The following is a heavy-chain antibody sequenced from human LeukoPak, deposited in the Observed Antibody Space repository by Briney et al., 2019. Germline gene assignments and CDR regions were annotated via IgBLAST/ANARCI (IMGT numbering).Heavy chain of an antibody. CDR1: GGSFSGYY. V-gene: IGHV4-4*07. J-gene: IGHJ6*02. Sequence: PSETLSLTCAVYGGSFSGYYWSWIRQPAGKGLEWIGRIYTSGSTNYNPSLKSRITMSLDTSKNQFSLKLSSVTAADTAVYYCARDRTPVYGMDVWGQGTTVTVSS. CDR2: IYTSGST. CDR3: ARDRTPVYGMDV.